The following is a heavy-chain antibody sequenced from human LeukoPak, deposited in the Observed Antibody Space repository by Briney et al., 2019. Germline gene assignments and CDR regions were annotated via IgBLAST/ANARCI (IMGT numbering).Heavy chain of an antibody. Sequence: GGSLRLSCADSGFTFNSHMHWVRQAPGEGLEWVAAISYDGSNKKYGDSVKGRFTISSDNSKDTLYLQMNSLRPEDTAVYYCARQSSVTRSGLDSWGQGTLVTVSS. D-gene: IGHD4-17*01. CDR1: GFTFNSH. J-gene: IGHJ4*02. CDR2: ISYDGSNK. CDR3: ARQSSVTRSGLDS. V-gene: IGHV3-30*04.